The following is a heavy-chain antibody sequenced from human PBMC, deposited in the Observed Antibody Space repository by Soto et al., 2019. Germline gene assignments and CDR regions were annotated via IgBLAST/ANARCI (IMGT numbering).Heavy chain of an antibody. CDR1: GFSLTTNGMG. Sequence: QITLKESGPTLVKPTQTLTLTCTFSGFSLTTNGMGVAWIRQPPGKALEWLALIYWDDDKPYSPSLKNRLTITKDTSKNQVVLTMTNMDPVDTATYYCTHTPAPRVLQHWGQGTLVTVSS. J-gene: IGHJ1*01. CDR3: THTPAPRVLQH. V-gene: IGHV2-5*02. CDR2: IYWDDDK.